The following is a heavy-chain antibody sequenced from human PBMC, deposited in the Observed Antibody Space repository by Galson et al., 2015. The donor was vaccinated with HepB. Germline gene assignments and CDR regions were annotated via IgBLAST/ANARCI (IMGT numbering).Heavy chain of an antibody. CDR3: ARIREEYSGTYHDY. D-gene: IGHD1-26*01. CDR1: GFSLSTSGMC. CDR2: IDWDDDK. J-gene: IGHJ4*02. V-gene: IGHV2-70*11. Sequence: PALVKPTQTLTLTCTFSGFSLSTSGMCVSWIRQPPGKALEWLARIDWDDDKYYTTSLKTRLTIPKDTSKNQVVLTMTNMDPVDTATYYCARIREEYSGTYHDYWGQGTLVTVSS.